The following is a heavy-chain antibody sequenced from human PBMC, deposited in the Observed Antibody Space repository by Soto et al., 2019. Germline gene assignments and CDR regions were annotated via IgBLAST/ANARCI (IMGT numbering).Heavy chain of an antibody. CDR3: ARAYYYDSSGYYPVDN. D-gene: IGHD3-22*01. J-gene: IGHJ4*02. CDR2: ISAYNGNT. CDR1: GYTFTNFG. V-gene: IGHV1-18*01. Sequence: QVKLVQSGAEVKKPGASVKVSCKASGYTFTNFGISWVRQAPGQGLEWMGWISAYNGNTNYAQNLQGRVTMTTDTSTNTAYMELRSLRSDDTAVYYCARAYYYDSSGYYPVDNWGQGTLVTVSS.